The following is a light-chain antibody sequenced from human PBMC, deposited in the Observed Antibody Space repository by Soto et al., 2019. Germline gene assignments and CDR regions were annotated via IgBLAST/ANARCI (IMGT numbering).Light chain of an antibody. V-gene: IGLV1-40*01. CDR1: SSNIGAGYD. J-gene: IGLJ2*01. CDR2: GNG. CDR3: QSYDSSLSGSKVV. Sequence: QSVLTQPPSVSGAPGQRVTISCTGSSSNIGAGYDVHWYQQVPGTAPKLLIYGNGNRPSGVPDRFSGSKSGTSASLAITGLQAEDEADYYCQSYDSSLSGSKVVFGGGTKVTVL.